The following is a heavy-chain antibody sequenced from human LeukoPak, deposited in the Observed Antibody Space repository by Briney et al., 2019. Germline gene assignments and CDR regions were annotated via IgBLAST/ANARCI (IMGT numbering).Heavy chain of an antibody. CDR1: GFTFSSYE. J-gene: IGHJ6*04. V-gene: IGHV3-48*03. CDR2: ISSSGSTI. CDR3: AELGITMIGGV. Sequence: GGSLRLSCAASGFTFSSYEMNWVRQAPGKGLEWVSYISSSGSTIYYADSVKGRFTISRDNAKNSLYLQMNSLRSDDTAVYYCAELGITMIGGVWGKGTTVTISS. D-gene: IGHD3-10*02.